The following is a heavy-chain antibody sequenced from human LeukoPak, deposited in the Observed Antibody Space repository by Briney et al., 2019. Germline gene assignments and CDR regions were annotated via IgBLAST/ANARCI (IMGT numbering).Heavy chain of an antibody. D-gene: IGHD3-22*01. CDR3: ARDNRYYYDSSGYPFDY. CDR2: ISSSSSTI. J-gene: IGHJ4*02. Sequence: GGSLRLSCPASGFTFSSYSMNWVRPAPGKGLEWVSYISSSSSTIYYADSVKGRFTISRDNAKNSLYLQMNSLRAEDTAVYYCARDNRYYYDSSGYPFDYWGQGTLVTVSS. V-gene: IGHV3-48*01. CDR1: GFTFSSYS.